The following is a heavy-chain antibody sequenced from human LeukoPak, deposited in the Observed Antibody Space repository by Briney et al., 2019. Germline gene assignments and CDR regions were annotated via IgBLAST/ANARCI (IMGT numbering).Heavy chain of an antibody. CDR2: VKQDGNEK. CDR3: ARVLGGDDYDAFDI. Sequence: GGSLRLSCAASGFTFSSYWMSWVRQAPGKGLEWVANVKQDGNEKYYVDSVKGRFTISRDNAKNSLYLQMNSLRAEDTAVYYCARVLGGDDYDAFDIWGQGTMVTVSS. V-gene: IGHV3-7*01. CDR1: GFTFSSYW. D-gene: IGHD4-17*01. J-gene: IGHJ3*02.